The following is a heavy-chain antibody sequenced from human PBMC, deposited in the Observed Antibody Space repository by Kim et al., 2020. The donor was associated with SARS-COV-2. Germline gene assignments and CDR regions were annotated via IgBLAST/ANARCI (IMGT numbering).Heavy chain of an antibody. CDR2: IWYDGSNK. Sequence: GGSLRLSCAASGFTFSSYGMHWVRQAPGKGLEWVAVIWYDGSNKYYADSVKGRFTISRDNSKNTLYLQMNSLRAEDTAVYYCARYYYGSGSLMGFDYWGQGTLVTVSS. J-gene: IGHJ4*02. D-gene: IGHD3-10*01. V-gene: IGHV3-33*01. CDR1: GFTFSSYG. CDR3: ARYYYGSGSLMGFDY.